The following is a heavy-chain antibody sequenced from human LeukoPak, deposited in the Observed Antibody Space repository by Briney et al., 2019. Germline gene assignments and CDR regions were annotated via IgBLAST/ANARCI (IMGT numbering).Heavy chain of an antibody. Sequence: GGSLRLSCAASGFTFSYYWMTWVRQAPGKGLEWVASINQDRGEIHYVDSVRGRFTISRDNAKNSLSLQMSSLTAEDTAVYYCTRGDFWSTRDPFDYWGQGTLVTVSS. CDR1: GFTFSYYW. D-gene: IGHD3-3*01. V-gene: IGHV3-7*01. CDR2: INQDRGEI. J-gene: IGHJ4*02. CDR3: TRGDFWSTRDPFDY.